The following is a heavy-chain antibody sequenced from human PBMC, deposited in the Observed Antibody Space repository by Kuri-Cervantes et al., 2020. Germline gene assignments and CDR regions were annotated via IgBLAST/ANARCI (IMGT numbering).Heavy chain of an antibody. Sequence: GGSLRLSCAASGFTFSDYSMNWVRQSPGKGLEWVSSISSKSTYIYYADSVRGRFTISRDNAKNSLYLQMSSLRAEDTAVYYCARAPEGDHDYVWGSPLYYYWGQGTLVTVSS. CDR3: ARAPEGDHDYVWGSPLYYY. CDR1: GFTFSDYS. D-gene: IGHD3-16*01. V-gene: IGHV3-21*01. CDR2: ISSKSTYI. J-gene: IGHJ4*02.